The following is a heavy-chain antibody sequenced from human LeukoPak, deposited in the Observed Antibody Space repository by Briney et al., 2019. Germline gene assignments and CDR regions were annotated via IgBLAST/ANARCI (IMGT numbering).Heavy chain of an antibody. V-gene: IGHV3-72*01. J-gene: IGHJ4*02. CDR2: TRKKTNSYTT. D-gene: IGHD1-26*01. Sequence: GGSLRLSCAASGFTFNSYSMHWVRQAPGKGLEWVGRTRKKTNSYTTEYAASVKGRFTISRDDSKNSLYLHMNSLKAEDTAVYYCTRVVLVGTTYSYFDYWGQGTLVTVSS. CDR1: GFTFNSYS. CDR3: TRVVLVGTTYSYFDY.